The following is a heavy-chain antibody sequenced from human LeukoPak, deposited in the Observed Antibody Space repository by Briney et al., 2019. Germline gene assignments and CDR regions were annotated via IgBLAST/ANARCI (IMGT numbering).Heavy chain of an antibody. J-gene: IGHJ5*02. Sequence: GESLKISCKGSGYNFTIYWIGWVRQMPGKGLEWMGIIYPGDSDTRYSPSFQGQVTISADKSISTAYLQWSSLKASDTAMYYWAIFVFFFGKFDTCFAPWGKEPQVPVSS. CDR1: GYNFTIYW. CDR3: AIFVFFFGKFDTCFAP. V-gene: IGHV5-51*01. D-gene: IGHD3-3*01. CDR2: IYPGDSDT.